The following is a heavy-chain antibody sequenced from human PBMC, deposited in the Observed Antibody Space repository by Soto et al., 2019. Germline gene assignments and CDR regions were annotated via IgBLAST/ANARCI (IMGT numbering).Heavy chain of an antibody. CDR3: ARDRGIDCSGGSCYEWDY. Sequence: EVQLVESGGGLVKPGGSLRLSCAASGFTFSSYSMNWVRQAPGKGLEWVSSISSSSSYIYYPDSVKGRFTISRDNAKNSLYLQMNSLRAEDTAVYYCARDRGIDCSGGSCYEWDYWGQGTLVTVSS. CDR1: GFTFSSYS. V-gene: IGHV3-21*01. CDR2: ISSSSSYI. J-gene: IGHJ4*02. D-gene: IGHD2-15*01.